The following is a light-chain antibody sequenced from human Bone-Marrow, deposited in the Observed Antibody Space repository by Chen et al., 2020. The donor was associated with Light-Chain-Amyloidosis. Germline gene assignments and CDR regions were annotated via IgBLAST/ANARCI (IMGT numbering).Light chain of an antibody. Sequence: EIVLTQSPGTLSLYPGERATLSCRASQSVSSSYLAWYQQKPGQAPRLLIYGASSRATGIPDRVSGSGSGTDVTLTISRLEPEDFSVYYCQQYGSSLMYTFGQGTKLEIK. CDR2: GAS. J-gene: IGKJ2*01. V-gene: IGKV3-20*01. CDR1: QSVSSSY. CDR3: QQYGSSLMYT.